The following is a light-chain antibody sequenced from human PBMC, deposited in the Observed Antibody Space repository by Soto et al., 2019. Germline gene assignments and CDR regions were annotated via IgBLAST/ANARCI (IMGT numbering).Light chain of an antibody. Sequence: QSALTQPRSVSGSPGQSVTISCIGTSSDVGGYNYVSWYQQHPGKAPKLMIYDVSKRPSGVPDRFSGSKSGNTASLTISGLQAEDEADYYCCSYAGSYTSRVFGTGTKLTVL. J-gene: IGLJ1*01. V-gene: IGLV2-11*01. CDR1: SSDVGGYNY. CDR2: DVS. CDR3: CSYAGSYTSRV.